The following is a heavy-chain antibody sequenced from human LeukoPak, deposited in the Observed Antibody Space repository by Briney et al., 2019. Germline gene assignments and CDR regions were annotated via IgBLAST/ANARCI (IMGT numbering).Heavy chain of an antibody. CDR2: IYYSGST. D-gene: IGHD3-10*01. Sequence: PSETLSLTCTVSGGSISSYYWSWIRQPPGKGLEWIGYIYYSGSTNYNPSLKSRVTISVDTSKNQFSLKLSSVTAADTAAYYCARDRERNYYYYYMDVWGKGTTVTVSS. CDR1: GGSISSYY. CDR3: ARDRERNYYYYYMDV. V-gene: IGHV4-59*01. J-gene: IGHJ6*03.